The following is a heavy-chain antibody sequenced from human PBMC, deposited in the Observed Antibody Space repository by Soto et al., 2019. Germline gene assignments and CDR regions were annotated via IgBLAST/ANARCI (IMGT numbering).Heavy chain of an antibody. J-gene: IGHJ2*01. V-gene: IGHV1-18*01. CDR3: ARDTVEMATIGYFDL. D-gene: IGHD5-12*01. CDR2: ISAYNGNT. CDR1: GYTFTSYG. Sequence: QVQLVQSGAEVKKPGASVKVSCKASGYTFTSYGISWVRQAPGQGLEWMGWISAYNGNTNYAQKLQGRVTMTTDTSTSTARMGLSSLRSDETAVYYCARDTVEMATIGYFDLWGRGTLVTVSS.